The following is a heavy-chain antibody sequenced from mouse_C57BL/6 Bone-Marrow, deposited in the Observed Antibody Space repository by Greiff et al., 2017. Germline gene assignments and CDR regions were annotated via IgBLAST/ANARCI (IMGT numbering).Heavy chain of an antibody. D-gene: IGHD2-12*01. CDR3: ARWPTTTSYYFDY. Sequence: QVHVKQPGAELVKPGASVKLSCKASGYTFTSYWMHWVKQRPGRGLEWIGRIDPNSGGTKYNEKVKSKATLTVDKPSSTAYMQLSSLTSEDSAVYYCARWPTTTSYYFDYWGQGTTLTVSS. J-gene: IGHJ2*01. V-gene: IGHV1-72*01. CDR2: IDPNSGGT. CDR1: GYTFTSYW.